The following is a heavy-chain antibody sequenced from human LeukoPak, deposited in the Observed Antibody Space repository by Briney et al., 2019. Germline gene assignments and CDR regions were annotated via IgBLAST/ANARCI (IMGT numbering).Heavy chain of an antibody. CDR1: GFTFFSYE. D-gene: IGHD1-26*01. CDR3: ATYRGSNYALDY. J-gene: IGHJ4*02. Sequence: GGSLRLPCAASGFTFFSYEMNWVRQAPGKGLEWVSYISSSGSTIYYADSVKGRFTISRDNAKNSLYLQMNSLRPDDTAFYYSATYRGSNYALDYWGQGTLVTVSS. V-gene: IGHV3-48*03. CDR2: ISSSGSTI.